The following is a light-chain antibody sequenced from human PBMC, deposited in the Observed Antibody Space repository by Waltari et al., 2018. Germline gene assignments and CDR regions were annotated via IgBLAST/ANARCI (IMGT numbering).Light chain of an antibody. V-gene: IGKV1-12*01. Sequence: DIQMTQSPPSVSASVGDSVTFRGRASQGIRNYLYWYQQKPGKAPKLLVYATSNLQSGVPSRFSGSGSGTEFTLTISSLQPEDVATYYCQEANSFPLTFGGGTKVEI. CDR3: QEANSFPLT. CDR1: QGIRNY. CDR2: ATS. J-gene: IGKJ4*01.